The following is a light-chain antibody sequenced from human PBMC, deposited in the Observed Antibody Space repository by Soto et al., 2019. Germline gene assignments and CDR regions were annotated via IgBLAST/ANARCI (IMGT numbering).Light chain of an antibody. J-gene: IGLJ2*01. Sequence: SVLTQPPSVSGAPGQMVTISCPGRSSKIGAGYDVHWYQQLPGTAPKLLIYGNSNRPSGVPDRFSGSKSGTSASLAITGLQAEDEADYYCQSYDSSLSGHVVFGGGTQLTVL. CDR1: SSKIGAGYD. CDR3: QSYDSSLSGHVV. CDR2: GNS. V-gene: IGLV1-40*01.